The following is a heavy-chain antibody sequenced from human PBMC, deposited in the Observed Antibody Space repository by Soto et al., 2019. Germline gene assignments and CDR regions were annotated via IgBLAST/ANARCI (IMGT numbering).Heavy chain of an antibody. CDR2: IYPGDSDT. CDR3: ARDRCSSTSCPTSWFDP. D-gene: IGHD2-2*01. V-gene: IGHV5-51*01. CDR1: GYNFPTYL. Sequence: PGESLKISCKGSGYNFPTYLIGWVRQMPGKGLEWMGIIYPGDSDTRYSPSFHAQVTISADKSISTAYLQLSSLKASDSAVYYCARDRCSSTSCPTSWFDPWGQGTLVTVSS. J-gene: IGHJ5*02.